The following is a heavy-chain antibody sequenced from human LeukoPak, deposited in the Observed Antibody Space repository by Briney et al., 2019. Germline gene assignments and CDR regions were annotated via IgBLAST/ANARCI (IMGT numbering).Heavy chain of an antibody. V-gene: IGHV3-15*01. D-gene: IGHD2-15*01. CDR3: PTDPHSGYCSGVSCYPYDY. Sequence: GGSLRLSCAASGFSFNDAWMSWVRQAPGKGLEWVGRIKSDTDGETTDYAAPVKGRFTISRDDSRNTLYLQMTTLKTEDTALYYSPTDPHSGYCSGVSCYPYDYWGQGTLVTVSS. CDR1: GFSFNDAW. CDR2: IKSDTDGETT. J-gene: IGHJ4*02.